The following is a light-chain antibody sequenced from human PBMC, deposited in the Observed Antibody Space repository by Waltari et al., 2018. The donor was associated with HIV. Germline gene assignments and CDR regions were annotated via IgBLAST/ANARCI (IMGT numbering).Light chain of an antibody. V-gene: IGLV2-23*01. CDR3: CSYAGRSYV. CDR1: SRDVGSYNL. Sequence: QSALTQPASVSGSPGQSITISCTGTSRDVGSYNLVSWYPQHPGKPPKLMIYEGSKRPSGVSNLFTDAKSYNTASLKISGCQAEDEADYYYCSYAGRSYVFGTGTKVTGL. CDR2: EGS. J-gene: IGLJ1*01.